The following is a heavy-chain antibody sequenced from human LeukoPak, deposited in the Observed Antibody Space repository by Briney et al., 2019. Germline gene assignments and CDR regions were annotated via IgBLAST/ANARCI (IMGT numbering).Heavy chain of an antibody. CDR3: ARDDSGAKVDIDY. CDR2: ISAYNGNR. V-gene: IGHV1-18*01. CDR1: GYSFGDYG. D-gene: IGHD5-12*01. Sequence: GASVNVSCKASGYSFGDYGFSWVRQAPGQGLEWLGWISAYNGNRNYAQKVEGRVTMTTDTSTSTAYLELRGLRPADTGVYYCARDDSGAKVDIDYWGQGTLLIVS. J-gene: IGHJ4*02.